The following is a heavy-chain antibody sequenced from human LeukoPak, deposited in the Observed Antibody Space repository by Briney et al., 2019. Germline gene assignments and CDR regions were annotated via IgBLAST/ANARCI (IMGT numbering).Heavy chain of an antibody. CDR1: GGSFSGYY. J-gene: IGHJ4*02. Sequence: SETLSLTCAVYGGSFSGYYWSWIRQPPGKGLEWIGEINHSGSTDYNPSLKSRVTISVDTSKNQFSLKLSSVTAADTAVYYCASVYDSSGYYPFWGQGTLVTVSS. D-gene: IGHD3-22*01. CDR2: INHSGST. CDR3: ASVYDSSGYYPF. V-gene: IGHV4-34*01.